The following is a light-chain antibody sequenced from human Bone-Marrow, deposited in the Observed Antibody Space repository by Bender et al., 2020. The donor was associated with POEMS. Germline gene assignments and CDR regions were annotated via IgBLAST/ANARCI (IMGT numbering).Light chain of an antibody. CDR1: SSDVGAYKF. J-gene: IGLJ2*01. CDR2: DVY. Sequence: QSALTQPRSVSGSPGQSVTISCSGTSSDVGAYKFVSWYQQHPGKAPKLMIYDVYKRPSGVPARFSGSKSGNTASLTISGLQAEDEAEYFCCSYAGSYTFQFGGGTKLTVL. CDR3: CSYAGSYTFQ. V-gene: IGLV2-11*01.